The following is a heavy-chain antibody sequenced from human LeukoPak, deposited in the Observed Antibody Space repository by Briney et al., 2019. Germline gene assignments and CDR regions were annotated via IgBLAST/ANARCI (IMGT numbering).Heavy chain of an antibody. CDR3: ARVFLERLTSGYFDN. CDR1: GFTFSSYG. D-gene: IGHD3-3*01. V-gene: IGHV3-30*03. CDR2: ISDEGHQK. Sequence: GGSLRLSCAASGFTFSSYGMHWVRQAPGKGLEWVAVISDEGHQKYYGDSVKGRFTISRDNPKNTLYLQMNSLRDDDTAVYYCARVFLERLTSGYFDNWGQGTLVTVSS. J-gene: IGHJ4*02.